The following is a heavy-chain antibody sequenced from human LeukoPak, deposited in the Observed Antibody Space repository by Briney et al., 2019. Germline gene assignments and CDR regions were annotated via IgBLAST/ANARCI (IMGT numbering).Heavy chain of an antibody. CDR2: ISYDGSNK. CDR1: GFTFSSYA. Sequence: GGSLRLSCAASGFTFSSYAMHWVRQAPGKGLEWVAVISYDGSNKYYADSVKGRFTVSRDNSKNTLYLQMNSLRAEDTAVYYCARTGYSSGFTRYYYYGMDVWGEGTTVTVSS. J-gene: IGHJ6*04. CDR3: ARTGYSSGFTRYYYYGMDV. V-gene: IGHV3-30*04. D-gene: IGHD6-19*01.